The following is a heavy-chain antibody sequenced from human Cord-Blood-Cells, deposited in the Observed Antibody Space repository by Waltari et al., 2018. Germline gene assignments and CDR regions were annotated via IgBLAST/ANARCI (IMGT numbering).Heavy chain of an antibody. Sequence: QVQLVQSGAEVQTPGSSVKVSCKASGGPFSSYALSWVRQAPGQGLEWMGGIIPIFGTANYAQKFQGRVTITADESTSTAYMELSSLRSEDTAVYYCARDLWGPILDYWGQGTLVTVSA. D-gene: IGHD1-26*01. J-gene: IGHJ4*02. V-gene: IGHV1-69*01. CDR1: GGPFSSYA. CDR3: ARDLWGPILDY. CDR2: IIPIFGTA.